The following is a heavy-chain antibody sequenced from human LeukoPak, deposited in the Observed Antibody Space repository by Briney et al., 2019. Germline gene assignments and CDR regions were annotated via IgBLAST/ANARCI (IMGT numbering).Heavy chain of an antibody. Sequence: GGSLRLSCAASGFTFSYYSMNWVRQAPGKGLEWVSSISNSNSYIYDADSRKGRFTISRDNAKNSLYLQMNSLRAEDTALYHCTRAPPTTTDYGDYLTRWDYFDYWGQGTLVTVSS. V-gene: IGHV3-21*04. CDR3: TRAPPTTTDYGDYLTRWDYFDY. D-gene: IGHD4-17*01. CDR2: ISNSNSYI. CDR1: GFTFSYYS. J-gene: IGHJ4*02.